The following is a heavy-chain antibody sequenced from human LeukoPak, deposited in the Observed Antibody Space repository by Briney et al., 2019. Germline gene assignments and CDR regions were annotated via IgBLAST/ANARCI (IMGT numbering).Heavy chain of an antibody. CDR3: AKGGRAAADRNFDL. CDR2: ISSNGGST. Sequence: GGSLRLSCAASGFTFSSYAMHWVRQAPGKGLEYVSAISSNGGSTYYANSVKGRFTISRDNSKNTLYLQMNSLRAEDTALYYCAKGGRAAADRNFDLWGRGTLVTVSS. D-gene: IGHD6-13*01. V-gene: IGHV3-64*01. J-gene: IGHJ2*01. CDR1: GFTFSSYA.